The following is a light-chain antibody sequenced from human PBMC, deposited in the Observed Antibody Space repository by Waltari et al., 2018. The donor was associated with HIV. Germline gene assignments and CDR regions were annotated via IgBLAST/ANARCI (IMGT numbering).Light chain of an antibody. CDR1: QSVSSY. J-gene: IGKJ4*01. Sequence: EIVLTQSPATLSLSPGERATLPCRASQSVSSYLAWYQQKHGQAPKLLIYDASNRATVIPARFSGSGSGTDFTLTISSLEPEDFAVYYCQQRSNGPPRLTFGGGTKVEIK. CDR2: DAS. V-gene: IGKV3-11*01. CDR3: QQRSNGPPRLT.